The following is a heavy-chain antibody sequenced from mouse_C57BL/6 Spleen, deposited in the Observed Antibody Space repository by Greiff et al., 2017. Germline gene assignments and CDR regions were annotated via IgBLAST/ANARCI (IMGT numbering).Heavy chain of an antibody. J-gene: IGHJ2*01. V-gene: IGHV8-8*01. CDR3: ARIGGYGRYFDY. CDR2: IWWDDDK. D-gene: IGHD1-1*01. Sequence: QVQLKESGPGILQPSQTLSLTCSFSGFSLSTFGMGVGRIRQPSGKGLVWLAHIWWDDDKYYNPALKSRLTISKATSNNQVFIKIANVDTADTATYYWARIGGYGRYFDYWGQGTTLTGSS. CDR1: GFSLSTFGMG.